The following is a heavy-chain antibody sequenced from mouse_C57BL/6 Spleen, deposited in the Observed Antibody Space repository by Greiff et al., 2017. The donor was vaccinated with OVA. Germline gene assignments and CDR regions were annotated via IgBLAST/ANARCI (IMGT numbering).Heavy chain of an antibody. CDR1: GFTFSSYA. D-gene: IGHD2-12*01. Sequence: DVKLVESGAGLVKPGGSLKLSCAASGFTFSSYAMSWVRQTQEKRLEWVAYISSGGDYIYYADTVKGRFTISRDNARNTLYLQMSSLKSEDTAMYYCTRDTRYFDVWGTGTTVTVSS. CDR2: ISSGGDYI. V-gene: IGHV5-9-1*02. J-gene: IGHJ1*03. CDR3: TRDTRYFDV.